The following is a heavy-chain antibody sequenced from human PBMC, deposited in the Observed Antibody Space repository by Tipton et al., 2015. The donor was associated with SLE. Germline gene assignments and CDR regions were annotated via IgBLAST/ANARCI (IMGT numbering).Heavy chain of an antibody. CDR3: ARDPAGMATYSPPFFDL. J-gene: IGHJ2*01. V-gene: IGHV1-46*01. CDR1: GYTFTSYY. CDR2: INPSGGST. D-gene: IGHD5-24*01. Sequence: QSGAEVKKPGASVKVSCKASGYTFTSYYMHWVRQAPGQGLEWMGIINPSGGSTSYAQKFQGRVTMTRDTSTSTVYMELSSLRSEDTAVYYCARDPAGMATYSPPFFDLWGRGTLVTVSS.